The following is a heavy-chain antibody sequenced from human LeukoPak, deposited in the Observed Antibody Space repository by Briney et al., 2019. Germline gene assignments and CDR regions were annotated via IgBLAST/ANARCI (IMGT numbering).Heavy chain of an antibody. CDR3: ARVNKVGPFDY. J-gene: IGHJ4*02. CDR2: ISSSSSYI. V-gene: IGHV3-21*01. CDR1: GFTFSSYS. Sequence: GGSLRLSCAASGFTFSSYSMNWFRQAPGKGLEWVSSISSSSSYIYYADSVKGRFTISRDNAKNSLYLQMNSLRAEDTAVYYCARVNKVGPFDYWGQGTLVTVSS.